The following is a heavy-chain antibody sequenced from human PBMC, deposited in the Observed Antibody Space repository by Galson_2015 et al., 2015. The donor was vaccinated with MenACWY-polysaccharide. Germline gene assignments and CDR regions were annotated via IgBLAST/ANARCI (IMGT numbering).Heavy chain of an antibody. CDR1: GFSLSTPGVG. V-gene: IGHV2-5*01. D-gene: IGHD3-10*01. Sequence: PALVKPTQTLTLPCTFSGFSLSTPGVGVGWIRQPPGKALEWLALIFWNDDERYSPSLKSRLTITKDTSKNQVVLTMTNMYPVDTGTYYCARCLTALPVRGAFDIWGQGTKVTVSS. CDR2: IFWNDDE. J-gene: IGHJ3*02. CDR3: ARCLTALPVRGAFDI.